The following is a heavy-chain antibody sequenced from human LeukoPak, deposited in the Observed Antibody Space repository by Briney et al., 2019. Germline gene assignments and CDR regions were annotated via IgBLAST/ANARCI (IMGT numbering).Heavy chain of an antibody. Sequence: SETLSLTCAAYGGSFSGYYWSWIRQPPGKGLEWIGEINHSGSTNYNPSLKSRVTISVDTSKNQFSLKLSSVTAADTAVYYCARDWSGYSDWFDPWGQGTLVTVSS. CDR1: GGSFSGYY. CDR3: ARDWSGYSDWFDP. D-gene: IGHD3-3*01. CDR2: INHSGST. J-gene: IGHJ5*02. V-gene: IGHV4-34*01.